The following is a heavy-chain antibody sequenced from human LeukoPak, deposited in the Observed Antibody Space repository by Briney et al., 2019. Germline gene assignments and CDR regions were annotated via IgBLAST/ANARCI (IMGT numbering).Heavy chain of an antibody. J-gene: IGHJ5*02. D-gene: IGHD6-13*01. CDR1: GGSFSGYC. CDR2: INHSGST. CDR3: ARGIAAAGLDP. V-gene: IGHV4-34*01. Sequence: PSETLSLTCAVYGGSFSGYCWSWIRQPPGKGLEWIGEINHSGSTNYNPSLKSRVTISVDTSKNQFSLKLSSVTAADTAVYYCARGIAAAGLDPWGQGTLVTVSS.